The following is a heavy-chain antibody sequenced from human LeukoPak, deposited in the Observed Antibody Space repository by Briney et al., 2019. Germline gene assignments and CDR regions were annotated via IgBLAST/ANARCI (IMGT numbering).Heavy chain of an antibody. D-gene: IGHD7-27*01. V-gene: IGHV1-69*13. CDR2: IIPIFGTA. J-gene: IGHJ3*02. CDR3: ARTGGNWDDAFDI. Sequence: SVKVSCKASGCTFSSYAISWVRQAPGQGLEWMGGIIPIFGTANYAQKFQGRVTITADESTSTAYMELSSLRSEDTAVYYCARTGGNWDDAFDIWGQGTMVTVSS. CDR1: GCTFSSYA.